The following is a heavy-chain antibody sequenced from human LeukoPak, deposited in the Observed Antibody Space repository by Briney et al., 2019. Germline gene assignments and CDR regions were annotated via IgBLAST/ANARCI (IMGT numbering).Heavy chain of an antibody. Sequence: PSETLSLTCTVSGGSISSSSYYWGWIRQPPGKGLEWIGSIYYSGSTYYNPSLKSRVTISVDTSKNQFSLKLSSVTAADTAVYYCARVAGSGSYRYYGMDVWGQGTTVTVSS. CDR2: IYYSGST. D-gene: IGHD3-10*01. CDR1: GGSISSSSYY. V-gene: IGHV4-39*07. CDR3: ARVAGSGSYRYYGMDV. J-gene: IGHJ6*02.